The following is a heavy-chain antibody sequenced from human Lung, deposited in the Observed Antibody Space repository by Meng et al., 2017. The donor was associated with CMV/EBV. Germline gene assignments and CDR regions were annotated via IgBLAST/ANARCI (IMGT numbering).Heavy chain of an antibody. V-gene: IGHV3-30-3*01. CDR2: ISYDGSNK. D-gene: IGHD2-8*01. J-gene: IGHJ4*02. Sequence: GGSLRLXCTASGFTFPTYSLHWVRQAPGKGLEWVAVISYDGSNKYYADSVKGRFTISRDNSKNKMYFQMNSLKTEDTSVYYCARDSEGSNGSGRSPYYFDFXGRGXLVTVSS. CDR1: GFTFPTYS. CDR3: ARDSEGSNGSGRSPYYFDF.